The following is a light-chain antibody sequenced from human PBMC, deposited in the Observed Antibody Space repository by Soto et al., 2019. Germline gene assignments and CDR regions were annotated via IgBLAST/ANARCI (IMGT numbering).Light chain of an antibody. Sequence: EIVLTHSPGTLSLSRGEIATLSFRASQSVSNNYLAWYQQKPGQAPRLLIYGASNRATGIPDRFSGSGSGTDFTLTISRLEPEDFAVYYCQQYGSSGTFGQGTKVDIK. CDR1: QSVSNNY. CDR3: QQYGSSGT. CDR2: GAS. V-gene: IGKV3-20*01. J-gene: IGKJ1*01.